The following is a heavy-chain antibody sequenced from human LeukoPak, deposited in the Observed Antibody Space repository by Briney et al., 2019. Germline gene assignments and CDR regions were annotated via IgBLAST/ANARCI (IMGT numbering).Heavy chain of an antibody. CDR2: IRYDGSNK. Sequence: GGSLRLSCAASGFTFSSYGMHWVRQAPGKGLEWVAFIRYDGSNKHYADSVKGRFTISRDNSKNTLYLQMNSLRAEDTAVYYCAKDPGVTMVRGVKGVYFDYWGQGTLVTVSS. J-gene: IGHJ4*02. CDR3: AKDPGVTMVRGVKGVYFDY. D-gene: IGHD3-10*01. V-gene: IGHV3-30*02. CDR1: GFTFSSYG.